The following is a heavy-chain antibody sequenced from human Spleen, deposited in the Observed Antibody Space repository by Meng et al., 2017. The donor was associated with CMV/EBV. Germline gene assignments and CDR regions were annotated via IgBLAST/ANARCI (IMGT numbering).Heavy chain of an antibody. CDR2: INHSGST. CDR3: ATTPHCGATSCYTAAEYLQH. D-gene: IGHD2-2*02. CDR1: GGSFSGYY. V-gene: IGHV4-34*01. Sequence: SQTLSLTCAVYGGSFSGYYWSWIRQPPGKGLEWIGEINHSGSTNYNPSLKSRVSISVDKSNNQFSLKLSSVTAADTAVYYCATTPHCGATSCYTAAEYLQHWGPGTLVTVSS. J-gene: IGHJ1*01.